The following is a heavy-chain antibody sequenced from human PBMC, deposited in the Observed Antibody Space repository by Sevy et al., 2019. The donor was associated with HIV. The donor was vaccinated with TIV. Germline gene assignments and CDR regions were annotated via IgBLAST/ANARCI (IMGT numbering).Heavy chain of an antibody. CDR3: ASERGGPVQLERLTSYYGMDI. J-gene: IGHJ6*02. Sequence: ASVKVSCKASGGPFNTYAITWIRQAPGQGLEWMGGIIPLFGTTTYAHLFQGRITITADESRTTAYMELSSLRSEDTAVYYCASERGGPVQLERLTSYYGMDIWGQGTTVTVSS. CDR2: IIPLFGTT. V-gene: IGHV1-69*13. CDR1: GGPFNTYA. D-gene: IGHD1-1*01.